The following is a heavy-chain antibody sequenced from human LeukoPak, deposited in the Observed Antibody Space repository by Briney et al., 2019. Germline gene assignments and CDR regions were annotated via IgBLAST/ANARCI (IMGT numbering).Heavy chain of an antibody. V-gene: IGHV4-61*02. CDR2: VHSSGDI. CDR3: ARGASPKDAVFFDY. J-gene: IGHJ4*02. D-gene: IGHD3-16*01. CDR1: GVSITSGSYY. Sequence: SETLSLTCSVSGVSITSGSYYWGWIRQSAGKGLEWIGRVHSSGDIYHNTAFRSRAAVSGDASKNQFSLQLASVTAADTAVYYCARGASPKDAVFFDYWGQGALITVSS.